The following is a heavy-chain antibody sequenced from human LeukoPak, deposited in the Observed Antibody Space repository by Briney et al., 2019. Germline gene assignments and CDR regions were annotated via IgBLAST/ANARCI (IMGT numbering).Heavy chain of an antibody. J-gene: IGHJ4*02. CDR2: ISSSSSYI. CDR3: ARDSFVLLDY. D-gene: IGHD3-10*01. Sequence: GGSLRLSCAASGFTFGTYSMNWVRQAPGKGLGWVSSISSSSSYIYYADSVKGRFTISRDNAKNSLFLQTNSLRAEDTAVYYCARDSFVLLDYWGQGILVTVSS. V-gene: IGHV3-21*01. CDR1: GFTFGTYS.